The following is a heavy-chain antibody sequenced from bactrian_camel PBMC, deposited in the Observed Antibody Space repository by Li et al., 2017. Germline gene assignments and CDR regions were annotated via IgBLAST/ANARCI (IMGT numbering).Heavy chain of an antibody. CDR3: AVDESPSGGARYWIRTPRGS. CDR2: IDSDGTT. Sequence: QVQLVESGGGSVQAGGSLRLSCVGSGFTYSRCCMGWFRQAPGQEREGVAAIDSDGTTDYADSVKGRFAISWDSAKNTLYLQMNDLKPEDTGVYVCAVDESPSGGARYWIRTPRGSWGQGTQVTVS. J-gene: IGHJ4*01. D-gene: IGHD1*01. CDR1: GFTYSRCC. V-gene: IGHV3S55*01.